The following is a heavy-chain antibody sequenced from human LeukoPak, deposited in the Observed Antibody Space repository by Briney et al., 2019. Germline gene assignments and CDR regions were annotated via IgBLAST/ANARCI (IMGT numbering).Heavy chain of an antibody. V-gene: IGHV1-69*13. CDR2: IIPIFGTA. J-gene: IGHJ4*02. CDR1: GGTFSSYA. CDR3: ARGGSYFDWSSRGRYDY. D-gene: IGHD3-9*01. Sequence: SVKVSCKASGGTFSSYAISWVRQAPGQGLEWMGGIIPIFGTANYAQKFQGRVTITADESTSTAYMELSSLRSEDTAVYYCARGGSYFDWSSRGRYDYWGQGTLVTVSS.